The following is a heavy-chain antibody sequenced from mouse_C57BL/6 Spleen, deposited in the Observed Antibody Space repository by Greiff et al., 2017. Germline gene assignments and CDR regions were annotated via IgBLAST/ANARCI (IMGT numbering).Heavy chain of an antibody. CDR1: GYTFTSYW. D-gene: IGHD1-1*01. V-gene: IGHV1-53*01. J-gene: IGHJ1*03. Sequence: VQLKQPGTELVKPGASVKLSCKASGYTFTSYWMHWVKQRPGQGLEWIGNINPSNGGTNYNEKFKSKATLTVDKSSSTAYMQLSSLTSEDSAVYYCARGGYYYGSPWYFDVWGTGTTVTVSS. CDR2: INPSNGGT. CDR3: ARGGYYYGSPWYFDV.